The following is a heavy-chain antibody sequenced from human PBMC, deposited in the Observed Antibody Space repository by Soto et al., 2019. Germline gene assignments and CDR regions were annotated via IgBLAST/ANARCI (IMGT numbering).Heavy chain of an antibody. CDR1: GYTFPGYY. Sequence: ASVPVACKASGYTFPGYYMRWVRQAPGQGLEWMGWINPNSGGTNYAQKFQGWVTMTRDTSISTAYMELSRLRSDDTAVYYCARERNSGYDYYYYYGMDVWGQGTTVTVSS. CDR2: INPNSGGT. D-gene: IGHD5-12*01. CDR3: ARERNSGYDYYYYYGMDV. J-gene: IGHJ6*02. V-gene: IGHV1-2*04.